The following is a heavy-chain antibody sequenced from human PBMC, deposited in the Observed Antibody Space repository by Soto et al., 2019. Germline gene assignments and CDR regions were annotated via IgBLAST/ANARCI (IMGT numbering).Heavy chain of an antibody. J-gene: IGHJ5*02. CDR1: GFTFSSYA. V-gene: IGHV3-23*01. Sequence: EVQLLESGGGLVQPGGSLRLSCAASGFTFSSYAMSWVRQAPGEGLEWVSAISGSGGSTYYADSVKGRFTISRDNSKNTLYLQMNSLRAEDTAVYYCAKTHTRPNWFDPWGQGTLVTVSS. CDR3: AKTHTRPNWFDP. CDR2: ISGSGGST. D-gene: IGHD3-3*01.